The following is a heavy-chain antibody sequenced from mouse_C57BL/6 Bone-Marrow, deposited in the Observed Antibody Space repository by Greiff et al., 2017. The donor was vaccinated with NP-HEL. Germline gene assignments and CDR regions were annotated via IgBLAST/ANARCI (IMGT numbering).Heavy chain of an antibody. CDR3: ARAEILRLYAMDD. Sequence: EVKLVESEGGLVQPGSSMKLSCTASGFTFSDYYMAWVRQVPEKGLEWVANINYDGSSTYYLDSLKSRFIISRDNAKNILYLQMSSLKSEDTATYYCARAEILRLYAMDDWGQGTSVTVSS. D-gene: IGHD1-2*01. CDR2: INYDGSST. J-gene: IGHJ4*01. CDR1: GFTFSDYY. V-gene: IGHV5-16*01.